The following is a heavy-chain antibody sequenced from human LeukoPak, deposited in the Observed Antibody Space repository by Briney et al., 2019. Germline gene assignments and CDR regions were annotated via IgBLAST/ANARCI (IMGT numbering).Heavy chain of an antibody. D-gene: IGHD4/OR15-4a*01. V-gene: IGHV6-1*01. CDR3: ARAFLYGATWENTFDY. J-gene: IGHJ4*02. Sequence: SQTLSLTCAISGDSVSRNIAAWKWIRQSPSRGLEWLGRTHYRSKWYSDYAESVKGRITIDPDTSKNHFSLHLKSVTPEDTGVNYCARAFLYGATWENTFDYWGQGILVTVSS. CDR1: GDSVSRNIAA. CDR2: THYRSKWYS.